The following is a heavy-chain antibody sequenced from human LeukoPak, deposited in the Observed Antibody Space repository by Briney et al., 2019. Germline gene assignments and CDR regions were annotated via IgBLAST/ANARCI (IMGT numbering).Heavy chain of an antibody. J-gene: IGHJ4*02. Sequence: PGGSLRLSCAASGFTFSSYAMSWVRQAPGKGLEWVSSITTSGGSTSYADSVKGRFTISRDNSKNTLYLQMNSLRAEDTAVYYCAREYRGEYYFAYWGQGTLVTVSS. CDR1: GFTFSSYA. D-gene: IGHD3-10*01. V-gene: IGHV3-23*01. CDR2: ITTSGGST. CDR3: AREYRGEYYFAY.